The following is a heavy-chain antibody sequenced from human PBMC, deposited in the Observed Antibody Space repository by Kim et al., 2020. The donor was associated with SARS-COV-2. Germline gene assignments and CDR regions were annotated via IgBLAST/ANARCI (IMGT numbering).Heavy chain of an antibody. Sequence: SETLSLTCSVSGGSISSYQWSWIRQPPGKGLEWIGNIYYSGNTNYNPYLKSRLTISVETSRTKFLQRLNFVTAADTATYYCAPRVTGVGFGGQGGGFDH. V-gene: IGHV4-59*08. CDR2: IYYSGNT. CDR1: GGSISSYQ. CDR3: APRVTGVGFGGQGGGFDH. J-gene: IGHJ5*02. D-gene: IGHD2-21*02.